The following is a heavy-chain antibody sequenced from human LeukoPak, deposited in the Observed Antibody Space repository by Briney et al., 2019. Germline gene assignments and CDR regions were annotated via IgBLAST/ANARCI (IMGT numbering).Heavy chain of an antibody. Sequence: KASETLSLTCTVSGGSISSYYWSWIRQPAGLGPHWIGRIYTSGSTNYNPSLKSRVTMSVDTSKNQFSLKLSSVTAADTAVYYCARVRLVQGVMPAFDIWGQGTMVTVSS. CDR1: GGSISSYY. D-gene: IGHD3-10*01. CDR2: IYTSGST. CDR3: ARVRLVQGVMPAFDI. V-gene: IGHV4-4*07. J-gene: IGHJ3*02.